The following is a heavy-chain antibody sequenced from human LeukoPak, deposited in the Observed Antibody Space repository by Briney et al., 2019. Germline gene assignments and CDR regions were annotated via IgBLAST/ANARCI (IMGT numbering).Heavy chain of an antibody. Sequence: ASVKVSCKASGYTFTGYYMHWVRQAPGQGLEWMGWINPNSGGTNYAQKFQGRVTMTRDTSISTAYMELSRLRSDDTAVYYCARDPPPNYYGSGSYQENWFDPWGQGTLVTVSS. CDR2: INPNSGGT. CDR1: GYTFTGYY. J-gene: IGHJ5*02. CDR3: ARDPPPNYYGSGSYQENWFDP. D-gene: IGHD3-10*01. V-gene: IGHV1-2*02.